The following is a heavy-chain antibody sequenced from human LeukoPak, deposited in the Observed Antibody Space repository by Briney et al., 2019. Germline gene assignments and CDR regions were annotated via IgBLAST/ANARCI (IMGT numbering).Heavy chain of an antibody. J-gene: IGHJ1*01. CDR1: EFTFDDYG. D-gene: IGHD6-6*01. CDR3: ARSSIAAPRHKEYFQH. Sequence: PGGSLRLSCEASEFTFDDYGMSWVRQAPGKGLEWVSGINWNGGSTGYADSVKGRFTISRDNAKNSLYLQMNSLRAEDTAVYYCARSSIAAPRHKEYFQHWGQGTLVTVSS. CDR2: INWNGGST. V-gene: IGHV3-20*04.